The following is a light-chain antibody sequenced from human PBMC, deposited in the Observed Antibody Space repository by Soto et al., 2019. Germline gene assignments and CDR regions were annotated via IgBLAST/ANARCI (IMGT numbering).Light chain of an antibody. CDR2: KAS. V-gene: IGKV1-5*03. CDR1: QSISSW. J-gene: IGKJ1*01. CDR3: QQYNSYSRT. Sequence: DIQMTQSPSTLSASVGDRVTISCRASQSISSWLAWYQQKPGKAPKLLIYKASSLESGVPSRFSGSRSGTEFTLTISSLQPDDFATYYCQQYNSYSRTFGQGTK.